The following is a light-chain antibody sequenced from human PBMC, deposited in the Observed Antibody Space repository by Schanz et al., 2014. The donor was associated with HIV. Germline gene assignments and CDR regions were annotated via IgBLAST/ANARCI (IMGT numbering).Light chain of an antibody. CDR2: STN. CDR1: SGSVSTSYY. CDR3: VLYMGSGISV. Sequence: QTVVTQEPSFSVSPGGTVTLTCGLSSGSVSTSYYPSWYQQIPGQAPRTLIYSTNTRSSGVPDRFFGSILGNKAALTITGAQADDESDYYCVLYMGSGISVFGGGTKLTVL. J-gene: IGLJ2*01. V-gene: IGLV8-61*01.